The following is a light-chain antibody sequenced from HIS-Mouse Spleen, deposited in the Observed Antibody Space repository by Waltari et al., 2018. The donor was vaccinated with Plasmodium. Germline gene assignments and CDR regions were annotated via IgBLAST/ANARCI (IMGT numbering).Light chain of an antibody. V-gene: IGLV1-44*01. Sequence: QSVLTQPPSASGTPGPRVTISCSGRISSLGSNTVNWYQQLPGTAPKLLIYSNKQRPSGVPDRFSGSKSGTSASLAISGLQSEDEADYYCAAWDDSLNGVVFAGGTKLTVL. CDR1: ISSLGSNT. J-gene: IGLJ2*01. CDR3: AAWDDSLNGVV. CDR2: SNK.